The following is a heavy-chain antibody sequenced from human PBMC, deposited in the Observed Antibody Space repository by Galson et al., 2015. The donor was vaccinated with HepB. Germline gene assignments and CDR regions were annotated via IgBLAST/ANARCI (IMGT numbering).Heavy chain of an antibody. D-gene: IGHD3-3*01. V-gene: IGHV1-18*01. CDR1: GYTFISYG. J-gene: IGHJ4*02. CDR3: AKSSRDTISTDY. CDR2: ISADDGNT. Sequence: SVKVSCKASGYTFISYGMSWVRQAPGQGLEWMGWISADDGNTNYAQKFQDRVTMTTDTSTSTAYMEVRSLRSDDTAVYYCAKSSRDTISTDYWGQGTLVTVSS.